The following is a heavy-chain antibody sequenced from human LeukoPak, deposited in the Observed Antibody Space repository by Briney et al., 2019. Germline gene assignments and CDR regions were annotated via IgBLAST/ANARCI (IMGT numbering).Heavy chain of an antibody. Sequence: SETLSLTCTVSGGSISSSSYYWGWIRQPPGKGLEWIGSIYYSGSTYYNPSLKSRVTISVDTSKNQFSLKLSSVTAADTAVYYCARLEKVARSFDYWGQGTLVTVSS. J-gene: IGHJ4*02. CDR1: GGSISSSSYY. CDR3: ARLEKVARSFDY. V-gene: IGHV4-39*01. CDR2: IYYSGST. D-gene: IGHD2-15*01.